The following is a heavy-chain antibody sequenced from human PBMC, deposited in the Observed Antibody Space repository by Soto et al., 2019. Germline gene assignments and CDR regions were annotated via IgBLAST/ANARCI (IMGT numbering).Heavy chain of an antibody. Sequence: EVQLVESGGGLVQPGRSLRLSCAASGFTFDDYAMHWVRQAPGEGLEWVSGINWNSDNIAYADSVKGRFTISRDNAKNSLYLQMNSLSPGHTALYYCAKTYGSRSYGVYYFHYWGQGNLVTVSS. J-gene: IGHJ4*02. V-gene: IGHV3-9*01. D-gene: IGHD3-10*01. CDR1: GFTFDDYA. CDR3: AKTYGSRSYGVYYFHY. CDR2: INWNSDNI.